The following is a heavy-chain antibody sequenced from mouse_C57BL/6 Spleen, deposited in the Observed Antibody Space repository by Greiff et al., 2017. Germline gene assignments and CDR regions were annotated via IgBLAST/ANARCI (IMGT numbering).Heavy chain of an antibody. CDR3: ARVDYYGSSSFFDY. J-gene: IGHJ2*01. CDR2: INSDGSST. V-gene: IGHV5-16*01. Sequence: DVQLVESEGGLVQPGSSMKLSCTASGFTFSDYYMAWVRQVPETGLEWVANINSDGSSTYYLDSLKSRFIISRDNAKNILYLQMSSLKSEDTATYYCARVDYYGSSSFFDYWGQGTTLTVSS. CDR1: GFTFSDYY. D-gene: IGHD1-1*01.